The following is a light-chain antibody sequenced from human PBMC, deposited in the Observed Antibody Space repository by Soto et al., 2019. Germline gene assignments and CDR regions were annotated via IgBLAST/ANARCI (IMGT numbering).Light chain of an antibody. CDR1: QIIISC. CDR2: KAS. CDR3: QQYNSYPLT. V-gene: IGKV1-5*03. Sequence: IKMTNPPPTLSESVGAGAPILCRPSQIIISCLAWYHQKPGNAPNIRIYKASSLESGFPQGFSGSGSGTEFTLALSSLQSDDFATYCCQQYNSYPLTFGGGTKVEIK. J-gene: IGKJ4*01.